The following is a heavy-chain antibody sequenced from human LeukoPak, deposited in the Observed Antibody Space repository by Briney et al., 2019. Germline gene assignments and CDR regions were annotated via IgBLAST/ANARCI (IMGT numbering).Heavy chain of an antibody. D-gene: IGHD6-13*01. CDR2: ISSSGSTI. CDR3: AREGIAAAGGYFDY. V-gene: IGHV3-48*04. Sequence: PGGSLRLSCAASGFTFSTYSMNWVRQAPGKGLEWVSYISSSGSTIYYADSVKGRFTISRDNAKNSLYLQMNSLRAEDTAVYYCAREGIAAAGGYFDYWGQGTLVTVSS. J-gene: IGHJ4*02. CDR1: GFTFSTYS.